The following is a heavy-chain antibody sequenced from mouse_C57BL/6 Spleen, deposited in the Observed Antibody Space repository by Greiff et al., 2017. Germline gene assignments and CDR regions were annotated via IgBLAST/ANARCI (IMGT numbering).Heavy chain of an antibody. CDR3: ARERPYYGSSYGAMDY. Sequence: EVQVVESEGGLVQPGSSMKLSCTASGFTFSDYYMAWVRQVPEKGLEWVANINYDGSSTYYLDSLKSRFIISRDNVKNILYLQMSSLKSEDTATYYCARERPYYGSSYGAMDYWGQGTSVTVSS. CDR1: GFTFSDYY. D-gene: IGHD1-1*01. V-gene: IGHV5-16*01. J-gene: IGHJ4*01. CDR2: INYDGSST.